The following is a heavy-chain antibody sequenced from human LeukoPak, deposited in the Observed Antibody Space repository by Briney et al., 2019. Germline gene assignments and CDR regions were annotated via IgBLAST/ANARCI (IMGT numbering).Heavy chain of an antibody. CDR1: GGTFSSYA. D-gene: IGHD2-2*01. Sequence: SVKVSCKASGGTFSSYAISWVRQAPGQGLEWMGGIIPIFGTANSAQKFQGRVTITADESTSTAYVELSSLRSEDTAVYYCAARIVVVPAAISPVFDYWGQGTLVTVSS. J-gene: IGHJ4*02. CDR2: IIPIFGTA. V-gene: IGHV1-69*13. CDR3: AARIVVVPAAISPVFDY.